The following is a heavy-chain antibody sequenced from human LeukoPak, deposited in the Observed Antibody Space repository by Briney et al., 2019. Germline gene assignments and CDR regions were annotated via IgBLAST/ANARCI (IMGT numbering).Heavy chain of an antibody. CDR1: GFTVSSNY. Sequence: PGGSLRLSCAASGFTVSSNYMSWVRQARGKGLEWVSVIYSGGSTYYADSVKGRFTISRDNSKNTLYLQMNSLRAEDTAVYYCASAFNPGDFDYWGQGTLVTVSS. V-gene: IGHV3-66*01. CDR2: IYSGGST. CDR3: ASAFNPGDFDY. J-gene: IGHJ4*02. D-gene: IGHD2/OR15-2a*01.